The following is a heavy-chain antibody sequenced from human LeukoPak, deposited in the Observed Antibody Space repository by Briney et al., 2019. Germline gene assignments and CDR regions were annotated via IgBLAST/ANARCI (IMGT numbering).Heavy chain of an antibody. V-gene: IGHV4-61*01. Sequence: PSETLSLTCTVSGGSVSSGSYYWSWIRQPPGKGLVWIGYIYYSGSANYNPSLKSRVTISVDTSKNQFSLKLSSVTAADTAVYYCARRTEQQLATFYYYGMDVWGQGTTVTVSS. CDR3: ARRTEQQLATFYYYGMDV. J-gene: IGHJ6*02. D-gene: IGHD6-13*01. CDR1: GGSVSSGSYY. CDR2: IYYSGSA.